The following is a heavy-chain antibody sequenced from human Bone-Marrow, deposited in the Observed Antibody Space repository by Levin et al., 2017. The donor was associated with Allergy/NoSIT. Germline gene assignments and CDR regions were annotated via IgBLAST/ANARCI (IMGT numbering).Heavy chain of an antibody. CDR2: IYSGGDT. CDR3: ARNGVGTAAGTP. J-gene: IGHJ4*02. V-gene: IGHV3-66*01. Sequence: AGGSLRLSCAASGFSVSRNYMSWVRQAPGKGLEWVSLIYSGGDTQYADSVKGRFTISRDNSRNTLYLQMNSLRGDDTAGYYCARNGVGTAAGTPWGQGTLVTVSS. CDR1: GFSVSRNY. D-gene: IGHD6-13*01.